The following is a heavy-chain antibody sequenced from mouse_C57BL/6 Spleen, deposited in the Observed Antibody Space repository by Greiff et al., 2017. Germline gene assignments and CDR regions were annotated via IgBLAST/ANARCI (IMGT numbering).Heavy chain of an antibody. CDR1: GFTFSSYA. D-gene: IGHD1-1*01. CDR3: ARDRGEFITTGEDAKDD. V-gene: IGHV5-4*01. Sequence: DVQLVESGGGLVKPGGSLKLSCAASGFTFSSYAMSWVRQTPEQRLEWVATISDGGSYTYYPDNVKGRFTISRDNAKNNLYLQMSHLKSEDTAMYYCARDRGEFITTGEDAKDDWGQGTSVTVSS. J-gene: IGHJ4*01. CDR2: ISDGGSYT.